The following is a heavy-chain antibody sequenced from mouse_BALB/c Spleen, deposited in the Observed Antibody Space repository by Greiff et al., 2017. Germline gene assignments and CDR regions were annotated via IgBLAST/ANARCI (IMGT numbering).Heavy chain of an antibody. J-gene: IGHJ4*01. CDR2: ISNGGGST. V-gene: IGHV5-12-2*01. CDR3: ARHLIYDGYPAMDY. Sequence: EVQRVESGGGLVQPGGSLKLSCAASGFTFSSYTMSWVRQTPEKRLEWVAYISNGGGSTYYPDTVKGRFTISRDNAKNTLYLQMSSLKSEDTAMYYCARHLIYDGYPAMDYWGQGTSVTVSS. D-gene: IGHD2-3*01. CDR1: GFTFSSYT.